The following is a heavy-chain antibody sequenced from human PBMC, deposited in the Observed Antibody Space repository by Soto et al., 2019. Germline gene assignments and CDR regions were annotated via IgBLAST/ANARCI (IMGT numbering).Heavy chain of an antibody. J-gene: IGHJ5*02. CDR3: ARVHCSSTSCYLDWFDP. Sequence: SETLSLTCTVSGGSISSGDYYWSWLRQPPGKGLEWIGYIYYSGSTYYNPPLKSRVTISVDTSKNQFSLKLSSVTAADTAVYYCARVHCSSTSCYLDWFDPWGQGTLVTVSS. CDR2: IYYSGST. D-gene: IGHD2-2*01. V-gene: IGHV4-30-4*02. CDR1: GGSISSGDYY.